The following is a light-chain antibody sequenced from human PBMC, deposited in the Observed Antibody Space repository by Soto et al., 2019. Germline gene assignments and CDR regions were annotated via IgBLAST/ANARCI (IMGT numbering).Light chain of an antibody. V-gene: IGLV2-11*01. J-gene: IGLJ2*01. Sequence: QSALNQPRSVSGSPGQSVTISCTGTSSDVGGYNYVSWYQQHPGKAPKVMIYDVSKRPSGVPDRFSGSKSGSTASLTISGLQADDEADYYCCSFEDNYVIFGGGTKLTVL. CDR2: DVS. CDR1: SSDVGGYNY. CDR3: CSFEDNYVI.